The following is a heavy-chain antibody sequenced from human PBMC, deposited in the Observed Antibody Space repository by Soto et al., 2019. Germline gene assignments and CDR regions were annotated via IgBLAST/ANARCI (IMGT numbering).Heavy chain of an antibody. CDR2: ISWDGGST. CDR1: GFTFDDYT. D-gene: IGHD3-10*01. CDR3: AKDHMVRGDDAFDI. V-gene: IGHV3-43*01. J-gene: IGHJ3*02. Sequence: EVQLVESGGVVGQPGGSLRLSCAASGFTFDDYTMHWVRQAPGKGLEWVSLISWDGGSTYYADSVKGRFTISRDNSKNSLYLQMNSLRTEDTALYYCAKDHMVRGDDAFDIWGQGTMVTVSS.